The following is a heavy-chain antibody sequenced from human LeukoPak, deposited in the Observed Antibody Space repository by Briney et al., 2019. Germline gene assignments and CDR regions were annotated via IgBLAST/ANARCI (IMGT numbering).Heavy chain of an antibody. CDR1: GGSFSGYY. V-gene: IGHV4-34*01. CDR2: INDSGDP. D-gene: IGHD2-2*01. CDR3: ARRRGGYCSSTTCPVPFDY. Sequence: SETLSLTCAVYGGSFSGYYWSWIRQPPGKGLEWIGEINDSGDPKYNPSLKSRVTISVDTSKNQFSLNLNSVTAADTAIFYCARRRGGYCSSTTCPVPFDYWGQGTLVTVSS. J-gene: IGHJ4*02.